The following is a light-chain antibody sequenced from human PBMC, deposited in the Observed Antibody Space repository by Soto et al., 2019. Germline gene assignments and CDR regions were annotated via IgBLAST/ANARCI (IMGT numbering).Light chain of an antibody. CDR1: SSNIGSNY. Sequence: QSVLTQPPSASGTPGQRVTISCSGSSSNIGSNYVYWYHHLPGTAPKLLIYANNLRPSGVPDRVSGSKSGTSASLAISGLQFEDEAQYYCAAWDDSLSSVVFGGGTQLTVL. V-gene: IGLV1-47*01. J-gene: IGLJ2*01. CDR3: AAWDDSLSSVV. CDR2: ANN.